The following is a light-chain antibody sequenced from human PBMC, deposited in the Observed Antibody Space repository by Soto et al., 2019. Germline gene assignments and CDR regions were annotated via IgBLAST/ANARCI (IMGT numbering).Light chain of an antibody. V-gene: IGKV3-15*01. J-gene: IGKJ4*01. Sequence: EIVMTQSPATLSVSVGERATLSCRASQSVSSKLAWYQQQPGQAPRLLIYGASTRATGIPARFSGSGSGTEVTLTISSMQSEDFEVYYCQQYNDWPPQLTFGGGTKVEIK. CDR3: QQYNDWPPQLT. CDR1: QSVSSK. CDR2: GAS.